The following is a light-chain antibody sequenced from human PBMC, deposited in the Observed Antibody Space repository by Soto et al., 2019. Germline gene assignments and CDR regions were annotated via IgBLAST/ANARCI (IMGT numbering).Light chain of an antibody. CDR3: SSYTTSSTLV. CDR2: EVS. V-gene: IGLV2-14*01. J-gene: IGLJ2*01. Sequence: QSALTQPASVSGSPEQSITISCTGTNSDVGTYNYVSWYQQHPGKAPKFVVYEVSDRPSGVSDRFSGSKSGNTASLTISGLQAEDEADYYCSSYTTSSTLVFGGGTKLTVL. CDR1: NSDVGTYNY.